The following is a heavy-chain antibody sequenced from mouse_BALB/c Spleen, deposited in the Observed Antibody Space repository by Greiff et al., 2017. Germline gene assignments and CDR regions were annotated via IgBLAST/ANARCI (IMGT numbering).Heavy chain of an antibody. CDR3: ARRMGRGAMDY. CDR2: ISNGGGST. CDR1: GFTFSSYT. V-gene: IGHV5-12-2*01. J-gene: IGHJ4*01. D-gene: IGHD4-1*01. Sequence: EVQGVESGGGLVQPGGSLKLSCAASGFTFSSYTMSWVRQTPEKRLEWVAYISNGGGSTYYPDTVKGRFTISRDNAKNTLYLQMSSLKSEDTAMYYCARRMGRGAMDYWGQGTSVTVSS.